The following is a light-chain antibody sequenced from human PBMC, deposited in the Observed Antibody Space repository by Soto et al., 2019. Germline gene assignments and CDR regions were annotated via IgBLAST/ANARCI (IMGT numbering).Light chain of an antibody. Sequence: EVVLTQSPAALSLSPGERATLSCRASQSVSSNYLAWYQQKAGQAPRLLIYGAFNRATGIPDRFSGSGSGTDFTLTISRLEPEDFAVYYCQQFGSSPRTFGQGTKVDI. V-gene: IGKV3-20*01. CDR3: QQFGSSPRT. J-gene: IGKJ1*01. CDR1: QSVSSNY. CDR2: GAF.